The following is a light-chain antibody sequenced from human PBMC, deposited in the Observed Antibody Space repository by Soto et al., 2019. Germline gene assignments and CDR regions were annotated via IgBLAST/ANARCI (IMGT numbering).Light chain of an antibody. Sequence: QSALTQPASVSVSPGQSITISCTGTSSDVGGYNYVSWYQQHPGKAPELMIYEVSNRPSGVSNRFSGSKSGNTASLTISGLQAEDEADYYCSSYTTSITLVFGGGTKVTVL. V-gene: IGLV2-14*01. CDR2: EVS. J-gene: IGLJ2*01. CDR3: SSYTTSITLV. CDR1: SSDVGGYNY.